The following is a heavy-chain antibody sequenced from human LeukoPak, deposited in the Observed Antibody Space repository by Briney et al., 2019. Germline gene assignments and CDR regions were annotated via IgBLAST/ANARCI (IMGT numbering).Heavy chain of an antibody. J-gene: IGHJ4*02. V-gene: IGHV1-2*02. CDR3: ASGYRYD. CDR1: GGTFSNYA. D-gene: IGHD5-18*01. Sequence: ASVKVSCTASGGTFSNYAISWVRQAPGQGLEWMGWINTNSGGTNYAQKFQGRVAMTRDTSISTAYMELSTLRSDDTAVYYCASGYRYDWGQGTLVTVSS. CDR2: INTNSGGT.